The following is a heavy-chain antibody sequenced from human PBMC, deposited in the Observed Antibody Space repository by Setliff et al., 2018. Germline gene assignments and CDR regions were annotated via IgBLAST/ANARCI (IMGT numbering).Heavy chain of an antibody. Sequence: PGGSLRLSCAASGFTFGTYAMTWVHQPPGKGLEWVATINIGGTYTPYTDSVKGRFTISRDDSKNTLFLQMSNLRVEDTAIYYCAKKMGTAISDGVFFDSWGQGTLVTVSS. CDR1: GFTFGTYA. V-gene: IGHV3-23*01. CDR2: INIGGTYT. D-gene: IGHD1-7*01. CDR3: AKKMGTAISDGVFFDS. J-gene: IGHJ4*02.